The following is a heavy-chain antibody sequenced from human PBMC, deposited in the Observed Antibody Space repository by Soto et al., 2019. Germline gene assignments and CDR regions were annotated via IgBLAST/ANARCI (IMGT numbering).Heavy chain of an antibody. CDR1: GCTFTSYV. CDR3: ARSRVPAASNWFDP. Sequence: ASVKVSCKASGCTFTSYVISWVRQAPGQGLEWMGWISAYNGNTNYAQKLQGRVTMTTDTSTSTAYMELRSLRSDDTAVYYCARSRVPAASNWFDPWGQGTLVTVSS. D-gene: IGHD2-2*01. V-gene: IGHV1-18*01. CDR2: ISAYNGNT. J-gene: IGHJ5*02.